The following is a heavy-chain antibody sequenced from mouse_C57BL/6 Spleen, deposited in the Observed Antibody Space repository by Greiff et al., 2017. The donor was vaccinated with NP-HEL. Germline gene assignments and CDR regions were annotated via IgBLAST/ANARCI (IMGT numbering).Heavy chain of an antibody. CDR1: GFTFSDYG. V-gene: IGHV5-17*01. CDR3: ARDSPLDY. CDR2: ISSGSSTI. D-gene: IGHD3-2*01. Sequence: EVMLVESGGGLVKPGGSLKLSCAASGFTFSDYGMHWVRQAPEKGLEWVAYISSGSSTIYYADTVKGRFTISRDNAKNTLFLQMTGLRSEDTARYYCARDSPLDYWGQGTTLTVSS. J-gene: IGHJ2*01.